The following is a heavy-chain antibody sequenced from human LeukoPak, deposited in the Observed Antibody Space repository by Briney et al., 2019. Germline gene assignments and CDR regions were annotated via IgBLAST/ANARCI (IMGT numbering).Heavy chain of an antibody. CDR2: IYSGGST. V-gene: IGHV3-53*01. CDR1: GFTVSSNY. Sequence: GGSLRLSCAASGFTVSSNYMSWVRQAPGKGLEWVSVIYSGGSTYYADSVKGRFTISRDNAKNSLYLQMNSLRAEDTAVYYCAREVVAGALLPYYYYYGMDVWGQGTTVTVSS. CDR3: AREVVAGALLPYYYYYGMDV. D-gene: IGHD6-19*01. J-gene: IGHJ6*02.